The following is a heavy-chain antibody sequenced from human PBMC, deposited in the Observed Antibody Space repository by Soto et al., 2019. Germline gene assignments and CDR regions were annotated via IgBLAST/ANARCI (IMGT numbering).Heavy chain of an antibody. J-gene: IGHJ5*02. D-gene: IGHD4-17*01. CDR3: AKIPATVTTDTWFDP. Sequence: QVHVVESGGGVVQPGRSLRLSCVASGFTFNVYGMHWVRQAPGKGLQWVAVISYDETKKYYADSVKGRFTISRDNSKNTLYLQMYSLRVEDTAVYYCAKIPATVTTDTWFDPWGPGTLVTVSS. V-gene: IGHV3-30*18. CDR1: GFTFNVYG. CDR2: ISYDETKK.